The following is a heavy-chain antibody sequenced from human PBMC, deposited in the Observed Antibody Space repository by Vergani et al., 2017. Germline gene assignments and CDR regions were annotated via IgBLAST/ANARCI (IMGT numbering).Heavy chain of an antibody. Sequence: EVQLVASGGGLVQPGRSLRLSCAASGFTFDDYAMHWVRQAPGKGLEWVSGISWNSGSIGYADSVKGRFTISRDNAKNSLYLQMNSLRAEDTALYYCAKDKAWRRSGWYGLIHDYWGQGTLVTVSS. CDR1: GFTFDDYA. V-gene: IGHV3-9*01. CDR3: AKDKAWRRSGWYGLIHDY. J-gene: IGHJ4*02. CDR2: ISWNSGSI. D-gene: IGHD6-19*01.